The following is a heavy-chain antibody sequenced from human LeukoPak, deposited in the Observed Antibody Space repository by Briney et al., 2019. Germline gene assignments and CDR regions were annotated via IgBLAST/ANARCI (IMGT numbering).Heavy chain of an antibody. CDR1: GYTFTGYY. Sequence: ASVKVSCKASGYTFTGYYMHWVRQAPGQGLEWMGWINPNSGGTNYAQKFQGRVTMTRDTSISTAYMELSRLRSDDTAVYYCARERLWFGPYYYGMDVWGQGTAVTVSS. CDR3: ARERLWFGPYYYGMDV. V-gene: IGHV1-2*02. D-gene: IGHD3-10*01. CDR2: INPNSGGT. J-gene: IGHJ6*02.